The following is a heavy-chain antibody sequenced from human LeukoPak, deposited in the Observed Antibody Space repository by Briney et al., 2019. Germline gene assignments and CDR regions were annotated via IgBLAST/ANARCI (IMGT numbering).Heavy chain of an antibody. CDR2: ISAYNGNT. Sequence: ASVTVSCKASGYTFTSYGISRVRQAPGQGLEWMGWISAYNGNTNYAQKLQGRVTMTTDTSTSTAYMELRSLRSDDTAVYYCARAIPYYDFWSGPSRIWFDPWGQGTLVTVSS. CDR1: GYTFTSYG. D-gene: IGHD3-3*01. CDR3: ARAIPYYDFWSGPSRIWFDP. J-gene: IGHJ5*02. V-gene: IGHV1-18*01.